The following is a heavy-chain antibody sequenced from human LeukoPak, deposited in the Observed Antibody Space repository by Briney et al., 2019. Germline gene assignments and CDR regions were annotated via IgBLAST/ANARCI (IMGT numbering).Heavy chain of an antibody. D-gene: IGHD5-18*01. V-gene: IGHV4-34*01. Sequence: SETLSLTCAVYGGSFSGYYWSWIRQPPGKGLEWIEEISHSGSTNYNPSLKSRVTISVDTSKNQFSLKLSSVTAADTAVYYCARRGYSYGRWGQGTLVTVSS. CDR3: ARRGYSYGR. CDR1: GGSFSGYY. J-gene: IGHJ4*02. CDR2: ISHSGST.